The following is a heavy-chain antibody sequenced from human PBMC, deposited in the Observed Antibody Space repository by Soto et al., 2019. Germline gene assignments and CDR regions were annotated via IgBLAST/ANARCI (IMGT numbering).Heavy chain of an antibody. V-gene: IGHV1-69*04. J-gene: IGHJ4*02. D-gene: IGHD6-19*01. CDR1: GYTFTSYA. CDR3: ARDGSSGWYLKERSTYFDY. CDR2: IIPILGIA. Sequence: SVKVSCKASGYTFTSYAMHWVRQAPGQRLEWMGRIIPILGIANYAQKFQGRVTITADKSTSTAYMELSSLRSEDTAVYYCARDGSSGWYLKERSTYFDYWGQGTLVTVSS.